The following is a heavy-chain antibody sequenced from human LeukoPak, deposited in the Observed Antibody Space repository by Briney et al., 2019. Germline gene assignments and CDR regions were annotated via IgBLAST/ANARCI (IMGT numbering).Heavy chain of an antibody. CDR2: INPSGGST. D-gene: IGHD3-22*01. J-gene: IGHJ4*02. V-gene: IGHV1-46*01. CDR1: GYTFTSYY. CDR3: ARQRRGQYYYDSSGLRNYYFDY. Sequence: ASVKVSCKASGYTFTSYYMHWVRQAPGQGLEWMGIINPSGGSTSYAQKFQGRVTMTRDMSTSTVYMELSSLRSGDTAVYYCARQRRGQYYYDSSGLRNYYFDYWGQGTLVTVSS.